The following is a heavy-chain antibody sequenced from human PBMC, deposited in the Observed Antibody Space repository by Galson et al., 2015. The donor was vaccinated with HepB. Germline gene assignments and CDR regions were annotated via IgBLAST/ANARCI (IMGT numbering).Heavy chain of an antibody. Sequence: SVKVSCKASGYTFTSYGISWVRQAPGQGLEWMGWISAYNGNTNYAQKLQGRVTMTTDTSTSTAYMELRSLRSDDTAVYYCARAAKYSSSSGYFDYWGQGTLVTVSS. CDR1: GYTFTSYG. J-gene: IGHJ4*02. CDR3: ARAAKYSSSSGYFDY. CDR2: ISAYNGNT. V-gene: IGHV1-18*01. D-gene: IGHD6-6*01.